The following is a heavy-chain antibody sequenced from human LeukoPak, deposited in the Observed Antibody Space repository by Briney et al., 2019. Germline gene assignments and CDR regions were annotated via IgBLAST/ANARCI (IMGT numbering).Heavy chain of an antibody. Sequence: GGSLRLSCAASGFTFSSYAMSWVRQAPGKGLEWVSAIRGSGGSTYYADSVKGRFTISRDNLKNTTYLQMNSLRAEDTAVYYCAKARVAMIGYYFDYWGQGTLVTVSS. CDR2: IRGSGGST. J-gene: IGHJ4*02. CDR3: AKARVAMIGYYFDY. D-gene: IGHD2-2*01. CDR1: GFTFSSYA. V-gene: IGHV3-23*01.